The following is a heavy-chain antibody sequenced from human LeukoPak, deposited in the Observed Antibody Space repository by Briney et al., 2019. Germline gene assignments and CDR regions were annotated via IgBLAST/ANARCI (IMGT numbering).Heavy chain of an antibody. CDR3: ARLLRGGRDTAMVTMIVVRAKPGAFDS. V-gene: IGHV4-34*01. CDR1: GGSFSGYY. D-gene: IGHD5-18*01. CDR2: INHSGST. J-gene: IGHJ3*02. Sequence: SETLSLTCAVYGGSFSGYYWSWIRQPRGMGLEWIGEINHSGSTNYNPSLKSRVTISVDTSKNQFSMKLSSVTAADAAVYYCARLLRGGRDTAMVTMIVVRAKPGAFDSCGQGTMVTVSS.